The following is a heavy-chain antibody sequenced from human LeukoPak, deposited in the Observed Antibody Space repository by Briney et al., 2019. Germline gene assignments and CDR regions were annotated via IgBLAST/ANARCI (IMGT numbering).Heavy chain of an antibody. V-gene: IGHV1-2*06. D-gene: IGHD5-18*01. J-gene: IGHJ3*02. CDR3: AKEVDTATVFPFDI. CDR1: GYTFTGYY. CDR2: SNPNSGGT. Sequence: ASVKVSCKASGYTFTGYYMHWLRQAPGQGLEWMGRSNPNSGGTNYAQKFQGRVTMTRDTSISTAYMELSRLRSDDTAVYYCAKEVDTATVFPFDISGQGTMVTVSS.